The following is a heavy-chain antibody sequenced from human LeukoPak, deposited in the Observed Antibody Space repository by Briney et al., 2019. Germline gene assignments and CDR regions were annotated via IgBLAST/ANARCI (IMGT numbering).Heavy chain of an antibody. CDR1: GFTFSTYG. V-gene: IGHV3-30*18. D-gene: IGHD5-12*01. CDR2: ISYDGGNK. CDR3: AKDLLRHGPVATSGMDV. Sequence: PGRSLRLSCAASGFTFSTYGMHWVRQAPGKGLEWVAVISYDGGNKYYADSVKGRFTISRDNSKNTLFLQMNSLRVEDTAVYYCAKDLLRHGPVATSGMDVWGQGTTVTVSS. J-gene: IGHJ6*02.